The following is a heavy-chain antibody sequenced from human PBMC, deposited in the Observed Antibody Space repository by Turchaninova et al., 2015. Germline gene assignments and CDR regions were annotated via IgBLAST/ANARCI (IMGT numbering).Heavy chain of an antibody. CDR3: ARYSVAEIKRWFDP. CDR2: ISAGSSTT. Sequence: EVQLVESGGGLVQPGGSLRLSCAASEFTFSNYVMTWVRQAPGKGLEWVSTISAGSSTTYYADSVKGRFTVSRDNSRNTLYLQLSSLRAEDSAVYYCARYSVAEIKRWFDPWGQGTLVTVSS. CDR1: EFTFSNYV. V-gene: IGHV3-23*04. D-gene: IGHD6-19*01. J-gene: IGHJ5*02.